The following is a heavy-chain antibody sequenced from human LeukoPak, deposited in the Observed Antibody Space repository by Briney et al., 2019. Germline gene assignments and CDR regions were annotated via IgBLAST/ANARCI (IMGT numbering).Heavy chain of an antibody. CDR3: ARDGYYDSSGYWTARGFDY. Sequence: GGSLRLSCAASGFTFSSYSMNWVRQAPGKGLEWVSSISSSSSYIYYADSVKGRFTISRDNAKNSLYLQMNSLRAEDTAVYYCARDGYYDSSGYWTARGFDYWGQGTLVTVSS. J-gene: IGHJ4*02. D-gene: IGHD3-22*01. V-gene: IGHV3-21*01. CDR2: ISSSSSYI. CDR1: GFTFSSYS.